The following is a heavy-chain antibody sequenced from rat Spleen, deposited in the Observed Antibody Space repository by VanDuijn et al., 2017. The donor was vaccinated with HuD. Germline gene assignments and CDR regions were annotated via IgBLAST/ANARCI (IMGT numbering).Heavy chain of an antibody. J-gene: IGHJ2*01. Sequence: EVQLVESGGGLVQPGRSMKLSCAASGFTFSDYYMAWVRQAPKKGPEWVASISYEGSSTYYGDSVKGRFTISRDNAKSTLYLQMNSLRSEDTATYYCSRSTYDHFDYWGQGVMVTVSS. CDR3: SRSTYDHFDY. CDR2: ISYEGSST. V-gene: IGHV5-22*01. CDR1: GFTFSDYY. D-gene: IGHD2-1*01.